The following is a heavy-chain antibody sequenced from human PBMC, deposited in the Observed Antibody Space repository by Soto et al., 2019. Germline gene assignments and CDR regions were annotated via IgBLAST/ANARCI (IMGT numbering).Heavy chain of an antibody. CDR3: AKRKWGDTGSAFDI. CDR1: GGIFSDYA. D-gene: IGHD1-1*01. V-gene: IGHV3-23*01. Sequence: GGSLRLSCGVSGGIFSDYAMSWVRQAPGKGLEWVSGIRGSGGSTYYAASVKGRFTISRDNSNNTLFLQMSGLRADVAAVYYCAKRKWGDTGSAFDIWGLGTMVPVSS. J-gene: IGHJ3*02. CDR2: IRGSGGST.